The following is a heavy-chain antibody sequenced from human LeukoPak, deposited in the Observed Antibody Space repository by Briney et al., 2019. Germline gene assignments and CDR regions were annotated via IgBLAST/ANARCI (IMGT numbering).Heavy chain of an antibody. CDR3: ARDPMTHFFDY. D-gene: IGHD2-21*02. V-gene: IGHV4-4*07. Sequence: SETLSLTCNVSGGSISGYYWHWIRQPAGKGLEWIGRIYASGSTNYNPSLGSRVTMSLDTSKNYFSLKLNSVTAADTAVYFCARDPMTHFFDYWGQGTLVTV. J-gene: IGHJ4*02. CDR1: GGSISGYY. CDR2: IYASGST.